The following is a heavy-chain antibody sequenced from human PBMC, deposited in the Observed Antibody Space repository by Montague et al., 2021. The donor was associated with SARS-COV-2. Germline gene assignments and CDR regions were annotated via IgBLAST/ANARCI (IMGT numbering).Heavy chain of an antibody. CDR3: ARQPTRGITIFGVVTDYGMDV. V-gene: IGHV4-39*01. CDR1: GGSISSSSYY. D-gene: IGHD3-3*01. J-gene: IGHJ6*02. CDR2: IYYGGST. Sequence: SETLSLTCTVSGGSISSSSYYWGWIRQPPGKGLEWIGYIYYGGSTYYNPSLKSRVTISVDTSKNQFSLKLSSVTAADTAVYYCARQPTRGITIFGVVTDYGMDVWGQGTTVTVSS.